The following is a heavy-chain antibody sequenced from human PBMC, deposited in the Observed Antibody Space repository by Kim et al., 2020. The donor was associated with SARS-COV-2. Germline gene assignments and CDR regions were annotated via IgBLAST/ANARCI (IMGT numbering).Heavy chain of an antibody. V-gene: IGHV4-39*01. CDR1: GLSIASPSYS. D-gene: IGHD2-15*01. CDR3: SCQVAANPLFTYY. CDR2: IFHSGTT. Sequence: SETLSLTCNPSGLSIASPSYSCAWAWLRQSSGKVLLWLGNIFHSGTTYSNPSLQSRVKISIHTSKNQFSLNLDSMTAADTAVSYCSCQVAANPLFTYY. J-gene: IGHJ6*01.